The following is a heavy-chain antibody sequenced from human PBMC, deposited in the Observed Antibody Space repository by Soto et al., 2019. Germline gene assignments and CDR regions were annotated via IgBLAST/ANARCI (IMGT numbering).Heavy chain of an antibody. CDR1: GFTFSSYA. V-gene: IGHV3-23*01. Sequence: EVQLLESGGGLVQPGGSLRLSCAASGFTFSSYAMSWVRQAPGKGLEWVSAISGSGGSTYYVDSVKGRFTISRDNSKNTLYLQMNSLRAEDTAVYYCAKDSHYDYVWGSYSFDYWGQGTLVTVSS. CDR3: AKDSHYDYVWGSYSFDY. J-gene: IGHJ4*02. CDR2: ISGSGGST. D-gene: IGHD3-16*01.